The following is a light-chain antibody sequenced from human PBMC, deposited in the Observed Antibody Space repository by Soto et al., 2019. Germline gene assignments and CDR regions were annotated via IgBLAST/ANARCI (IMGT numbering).Light chain of an antibody. V-gene: IGKV1-5*01. J-gene: IGKJ4*01. CDR3: QQYNNWPLT. Sequence: DIQMTQSPSTLAASVGDTVTMTCRSSSKWLAWYQKKPGKAPKLLIYDASTRATGFPARFSGSGSGTEFTLTISSLQSEDFAVYYCQQYNNWPLTFGGGTTVEIK. CDR1: SSSKW. CDR2: DAS.